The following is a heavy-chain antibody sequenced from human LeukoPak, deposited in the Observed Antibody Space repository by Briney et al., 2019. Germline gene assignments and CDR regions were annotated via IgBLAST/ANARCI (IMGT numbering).Heavy chain of an antibody. V-gene: IGHV4-59*06. CDR1: GGSISSYY. CDR2: IYYSGST. CDR3: AGLRGKPHAFDI. Sequence: PSETLSLTCTVSGGSISSYYWSWLRQHPGKGLEWIGYIYYSGSTYYNPSLKSRVTISVDTSKNQFSLKLSSVTAADTAVYYCAGLRGKPHAFDIWGQGTMVTVSS. D-gene: IGHD5-12*01. J-gene: IGHJ3*02.